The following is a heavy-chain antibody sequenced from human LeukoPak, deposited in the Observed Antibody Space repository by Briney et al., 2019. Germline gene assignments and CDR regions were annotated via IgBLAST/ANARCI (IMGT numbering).Heavy chain of an antibody. Sequence: PGGPLRLSCAASGFTFSSYAMHWVRQAPGKGLEWVAVISYDGSNKYYADSVKGRFTISRDNSKNTLYLQMNSLRAGDTAVYYCARAIRDGYNYYYYGMDVWGQGTTVTVSS. V-gene: IGHV3-30-3*01. CDR2: ISYDGSNK. D-gene: IGHD5-24*01. J-gene: IGHJ6*02. CDR1: GFTFSSYA. CDR3: ARAIRDGYNYYYYGMDV.